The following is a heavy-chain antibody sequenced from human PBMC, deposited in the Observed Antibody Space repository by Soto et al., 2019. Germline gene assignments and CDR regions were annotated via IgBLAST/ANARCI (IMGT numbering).Heavy chain of an antibody. J-gene: IGHJ5*02. CDR3: ARGITMVRGDNA. CDR2: INHSGST. CDR1: GGSFSGYD. D-gene: IGHD3-10*01. Sequence: SETQSVTCAVDGGSFSGYDWSWIRQPPGKGLEWIGEINHSGSTNYNPSLKSRVTISVDTSKNQFSLKLSSVTAADTAVYYCARGITMVRGDNAWGQGTLVTVSS. V-gene: IGHV4-34*01.